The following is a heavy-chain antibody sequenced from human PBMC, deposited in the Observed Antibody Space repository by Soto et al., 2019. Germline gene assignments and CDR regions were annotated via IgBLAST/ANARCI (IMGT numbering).Heavy chain of an antibody. V-gene: IGHV4-34*01. D-gene: IGHD3-3*01. J-gene: IGHJ6*02. CDR1: GGSFSGYY. CDR3: ARAYYDFWSGYWLDYYYYGMDV. Sequence: SETLSLTCAVYGGSFSGYYWSWIRQPPGEGLEWIGEINHSGSTNYNPSLKSRVTISVDTSKNQFSLKLSSVTAADTAVYYCARAYYDFWSGYWLDYYYYGMDVWGQGTTVTVSS. CDR2: INHSGST.